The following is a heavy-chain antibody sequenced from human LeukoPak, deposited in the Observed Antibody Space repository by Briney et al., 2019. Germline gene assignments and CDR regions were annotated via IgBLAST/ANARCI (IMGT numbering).Heavy chain of an antibody. D-gene: IGHD3-10*01. CDR3: ARDSEGSDAFDI. CDR1: RYTFTSYY. J-gene: IGHJ3*02. CDR2: INPSGGST. V-gene: IGHV1-46*01. Sequence: ASVKVSCKASRYTFTSYYMHLVRQAPGQGLEWGGIINPSGGSTSYAQKFQGRVTMTRDTSTSTVYMELGSLRSEDTAVYYCARDSEGSDAFDIWGQGTMVTVSS.